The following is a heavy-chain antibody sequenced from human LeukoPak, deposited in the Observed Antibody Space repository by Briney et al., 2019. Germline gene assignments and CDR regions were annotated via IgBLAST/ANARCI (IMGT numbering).Heavy chain of an antibody. CDR2: ISASNGNT. J-gene: IGHJ5*02. Sequence: ASVKVSCKASGYSFSSSGINWVRQAPGHGLEWMGWISASNGNTDYAQNFQGRVTMTTDTSTSTAYMELKSLRSDDTPVYYCAREGRLAPWLVPGGWFDPWGQGTLVTVSS. CDR1: GYSFSSSG. D-gene: IGHD6-19*01. V-gene: IGHV1-18*01. CDR3: AREGRLAPWLVPGGWFDP.